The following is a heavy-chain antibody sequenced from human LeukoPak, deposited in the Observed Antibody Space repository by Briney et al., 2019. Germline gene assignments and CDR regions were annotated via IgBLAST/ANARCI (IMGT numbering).Heavy chain of an antibody. Sequence: SETLSLTCAVSGASIISSNYYWGWVRQSPGKGLEWIGNIYSSGNTYYNASLKSRVTMYIDTSKNQFSLKLSSVTAADTAVYYCARVGSWDYYFDYWGQGTLVTVSS. CDR3: ARVGSWDYYFDY. J-gene: IGHJ4*02. CDR2: IYSSGNT. V-gene: IGHV4-39*07. D-gene: IGHD6-13*01. CDR1: GASIISSNYY.